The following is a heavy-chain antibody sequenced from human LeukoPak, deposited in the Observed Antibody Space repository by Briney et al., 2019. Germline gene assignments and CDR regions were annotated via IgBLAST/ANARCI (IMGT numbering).Heavy chain of an antibody. CDR3: ATLGRFPLNVNYYYYYGMDV. V-gene: IGHV1-24*01. J-gene: IGHJ6*02. CDR1: GYTFTSYY. CDR2: FDPEDGET. Sequence: GASVKVSCKASGYTFTSYYMHWVRQAPGKGLEWMGGFDPEDGETIYAQKFQGRVTMTEDTSTDTAYMELSSLRSEDTAVYYCATLGRFPLNVNYYYYYGMDVWGQGTTVTVSS.